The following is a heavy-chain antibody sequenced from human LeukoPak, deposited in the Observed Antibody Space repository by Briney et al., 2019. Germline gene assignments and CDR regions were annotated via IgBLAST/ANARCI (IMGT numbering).Heavy chain of an antibody. J-gene: IGHJ4*02. CDR2: ISYDGGNK. V-gene: IGHV3-30*18. D-gene: IGHD2-15*01. CDR1: GFTFSNYG. CDR3: AKEGCSGGSCLAYYFDY. Sequence: PGRSLRLSCAASGFTFSNYGMHWVRQAPGKGLEWVAVISYDGGNKYYADSVKGRFTISRDSSKNTLYLQMNSLRAEDTAVYYCAKEGCSGGSCLAYYFDYWGRGTLVTVSS.